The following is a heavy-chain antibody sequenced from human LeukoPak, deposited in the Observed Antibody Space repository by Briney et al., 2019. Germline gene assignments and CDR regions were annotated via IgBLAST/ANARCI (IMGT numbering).Heavy chain of an antibody. CDR3: ARSKRPAPLYGDYHQGWFDY. V-gene: IGHV1-69*05. D-gene: IGHD4-17*01. Sequence: ASVKVSCKASGGTFSNYAISWVRQAPRQGLEWMGGIIPMFGTANSAQKFQGTVTITTDEYTSTAYMELSSLRPEDTAVYYCARSKRPAPLYGDYHQGWFDYWGQGTLVTVFS. CDR2: IIPMFGTA. J-gene: IGHJ4*02. CDR1: GGTFSNYA.